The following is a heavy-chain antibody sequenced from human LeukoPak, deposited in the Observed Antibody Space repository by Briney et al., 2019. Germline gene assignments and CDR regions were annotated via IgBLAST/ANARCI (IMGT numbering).Heavy chain of an antibody. Sequence: GGSLRLSCAVSGFTFTSYSMNWVRQAPGPGLEWDSYISASGKTTYYAGSVKGRYTTSRDSAKNSLYLQMNSLRDEDTAVYYCAKDRRSSGSGSYFLFDYWGQGTLVTVSS. V-gene: IGHV3-48*02. J-gene: IGHJ4*02. CDR2: ISASGKTT. CDR1: GFTFTSYS. D-gene: IGHD3-10*01. CDR3: AKDRRSSGSGSYFLFDY.